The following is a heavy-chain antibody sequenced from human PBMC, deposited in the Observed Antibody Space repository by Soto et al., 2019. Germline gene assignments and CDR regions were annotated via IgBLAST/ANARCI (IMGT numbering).Heavy chain of an antibody. J-gene: IGHJ4*02. D-gene: IGHD6-19*01. V-gene: IGHV2-5*01. CDR3: AHRPSGWYLFDY. CDR1: GFSLSTSGLG. CDR2: IYWNDDK. Sequence: SGLTLVNPTQTLTLTCTFSGFSLSTSGLGVGWIRQPPGKALEWLALIYWNDDKRYSPSLKARLTITKDTSKNQVVLTMTNMDPVDTATYYCAHRPSGWYLFDYWGQGTLVTISS.